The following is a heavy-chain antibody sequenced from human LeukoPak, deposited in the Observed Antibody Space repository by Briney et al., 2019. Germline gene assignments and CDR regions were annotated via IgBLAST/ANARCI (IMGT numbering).Heavy chain of an antibody. V-gene: IGHV3-23*01. J-gene: IGHJ4*02. CDR3: ARGRGLGVVSPYFDY. Sequence: GGSLRLSCAASRFSFSNYGMSWIRQAPGKGLEWVSSITGGGGSTYYAASVRGRFTISRDNSKNIVSLQMNNLRAEDTAVYYCARGRGLGVVSPYFDYWGQGTLVTVSS. D-gene: IGHD3-3*01. CDR1: RFSFSNYG. CDR2: ITGGGGST.